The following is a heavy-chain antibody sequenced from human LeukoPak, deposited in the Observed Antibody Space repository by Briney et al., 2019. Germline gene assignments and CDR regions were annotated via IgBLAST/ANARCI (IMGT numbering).Heavy chain of an antibody. CDR2: ISSDESST. D-gene: IGHD2-21*02. CDR1: GFTFSSYW. J-gene: IGHJ5*02. Sequence: GGSLRLSCAASGFTFSSYWMHWVRQAPGEGLVWVSRISSDESSTTYADSVKGRFTISRDNAKNTLYLQMNSLRAEDTAVYYCGSDYSRRVTAPFPWGQGTLVTVSS. CDR3: GSDYSRRVTAPFP. V-gene: IGHV3-74*01.